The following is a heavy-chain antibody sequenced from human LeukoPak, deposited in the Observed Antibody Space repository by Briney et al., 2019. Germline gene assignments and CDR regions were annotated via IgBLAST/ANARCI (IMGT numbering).Heavy chain of an antibody. D-gene: IGHD4-11*01. V-gene: IGHV3-49*04. CDR2: IRSKTYGGTT. Sequence: GGSLRLSCTASGFTFCDYAMSWVRQAPGKGLEWVGFIRSKTYGGTTEYAASVKGRFTISRDDSKSFAYLQMNSLQTEDTAVYYRARAKDYSGYYGAYWGQGTLVTVSS. CDR1: GFTFCDYA. CDR3: ARAKDYSGYYGAY. J-gene: IGHJ4*02.